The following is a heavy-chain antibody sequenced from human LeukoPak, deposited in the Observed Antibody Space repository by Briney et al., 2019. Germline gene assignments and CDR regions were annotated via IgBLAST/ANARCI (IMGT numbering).Heavy chain of an antibody. CDR1: GGTFSSYA. J-gene: IGHJ4*02. Sequence: VASVKVSCKASGGTFSSYAFSWVRQAPGQGLEWMGGIIPIFGTANYAQKFQGRVTITADQSTSTAYMELSSLRSEDTAVYYCARDHESGGYSGYDPFDYWGQGTLVTVSS. D-gene: IGHD5-12*01. CDR2: IIPIFGTA. CDR3: ARDHESGGYSGYDPFDY. V-gene: IGHV1-69*13.